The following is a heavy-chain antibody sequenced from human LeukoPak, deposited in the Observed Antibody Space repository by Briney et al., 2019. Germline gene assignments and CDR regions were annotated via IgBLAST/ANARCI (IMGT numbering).Heavy chain of an antibody. CDR1: GGTFSSYA. J-gene: IGHJ4*02. D-gene: IGHD5-18*01. Sequence: ASVKVSCKASGGTFSSYAISWVRQAPGQGLEWMGGIIPIFGTANYAQKFQGRVTITADKSTSTAYMDLSSLRSEDTAVYYCARSYWVDTAMYFDYWGQGTLVTVSS. CDR2: IIPIFGTA. V-gene: IGHV1-69*06. CDR3: ARSYWVDTAMYFDY.